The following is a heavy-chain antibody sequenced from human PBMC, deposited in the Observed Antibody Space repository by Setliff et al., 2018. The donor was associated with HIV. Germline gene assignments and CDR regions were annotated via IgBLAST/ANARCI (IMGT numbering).Heavy chain of an antibody. V-gene: IGHV5-51*01. CDR3: TRHPLRPGIAHHYYHIDV. J-gene: IGHJ6*03. CDR1: GYFFPGSW. D-gene: IGHD5-12*01. Sequence: GESLKISCKGSGYFFPGSWIGWVRQMPGKGLEWVAIIYPGDSDTRYSPSLEGQVTISADKSTSTAYLQWSSLKASDTAIYYCTRHPLRPGIAHHYYHIDVWGTGTTVTVSS. CDR2: IYPGDSDT.